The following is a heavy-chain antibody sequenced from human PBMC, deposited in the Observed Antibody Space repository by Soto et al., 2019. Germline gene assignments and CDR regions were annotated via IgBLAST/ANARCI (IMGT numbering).Heavy chain of an antibody. CDR2: INVGNGNT. D-gene: IGHD3-22*01. V-gene: IGHV1-3*01. Sequence: GASVKVSCKASGYTFTRYSMHWVRQAPGQRLEWMGWINVGNGNTQYSQKFQGRVTITRDTSATTVYMELSSLRSEDTAPYYCARPYYYDTTGYYSSLYYYSFGMDVWGQGTTVTVSS. CDR3: ARPYYYDTTGYYSSLYYYSFGMDV. J-gene: IGHJ6*02. CDR1: GYTFTRYS.